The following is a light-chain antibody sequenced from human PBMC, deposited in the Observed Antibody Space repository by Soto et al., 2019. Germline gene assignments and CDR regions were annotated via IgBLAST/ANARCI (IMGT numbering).Light chain of an antibody. CDR1: HSVGIN. CDR3: QQFNTGPRT. Sequence: IAQSAATLAVGGGEIATLSCRASHSVGINLAWYQQKPGQAPRLLIYYASTRATGFPARFSGSESGTAFNLTISSLQSEDFAVYYCQQFNTGPRTFGQGTKVDIK. J-gene: IGKJ1*01. CDR2: YAS. V-gene: IGKV3-15*01.